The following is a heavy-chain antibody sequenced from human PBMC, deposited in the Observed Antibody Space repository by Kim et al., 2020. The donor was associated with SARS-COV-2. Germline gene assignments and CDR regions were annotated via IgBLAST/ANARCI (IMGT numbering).Heavy chain of an antibody. Sequence: SETLSLTCTVSGGSISSSSYYWGWIRQPPGKGLEWIGSIYYSGSTYYNPSLKSRVTISVDTSKNQFSLKLSSVTAADTAVYYCARLEDLLSRWFDPWGQGTLVTVSS. CDR3: ARLEDLLSRWFDP. CDR2: IYYSGST. J-gene: IGHJ5*02. D-gene: IGHD3-16*02. CDR1: GGSISSSSYY. V-gene: IGHV4-39*07.